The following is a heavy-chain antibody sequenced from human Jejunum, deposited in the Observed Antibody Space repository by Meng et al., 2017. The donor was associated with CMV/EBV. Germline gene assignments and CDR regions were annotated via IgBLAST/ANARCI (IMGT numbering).Heavy chain of an antibody. V-gene: IGHV3-30*04. CDR1: SSA. Sequence: SSAMHWVRQAPGKGLEWVAVISYDGTNNYYADSVKGRFTLSRDNSKSMLYLQMNSLRAEDTARYYCARENWSGYYSYSLGGMDVWGQGTTVTVSS. D-gene: IGHD3-3*01. CDR3: ARENWSGYYSYSLGGMDV. J-gene: IGHJ6*02. CDR2: ISYDGTNN.